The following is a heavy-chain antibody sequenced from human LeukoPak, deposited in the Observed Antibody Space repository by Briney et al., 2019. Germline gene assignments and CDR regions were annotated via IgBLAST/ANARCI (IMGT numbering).Heavy chain of an antibody. J-gene: IGHJ4*02. CDR2: MTGSGRRT. Sequence: GGSLRLSCAASGFTFSSYAMSWVRQAPGKGLEWVSSMTGSGRRTYYADSVKGRFTISRDNSRNTLYLQMNSLRAEDTAVYYCANVGATDYWGQGTLVTVSS. CDR3: ANVGATDY. V-gene: IGHV3-23*01. D-gene: IGHD1-26*01. CDR1: GFTFSSYA.